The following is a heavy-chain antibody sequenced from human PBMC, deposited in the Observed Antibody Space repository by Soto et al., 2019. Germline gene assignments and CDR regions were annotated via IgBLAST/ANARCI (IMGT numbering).Heavy chain of an antibody. CDR2: IYSGGST. Sequence: EVLLVESGGGLVQPGGSLRLSCAASGFTVSSNYMSWVRQAPGKGLEWVSVIYSGGSTYYADSVKGRFTISRDNSRNTLYLQMNSLRAADTAVYYCARERVIVGATGGMDVWGQGTTVTVSS. CDR3: ARERVIVGATGGMDV. D-gene: IGHD1-26*01. CDR1: GFTVSSNY. V-gene: IGHV3-66*01. J-gene: IGHJ6*02.